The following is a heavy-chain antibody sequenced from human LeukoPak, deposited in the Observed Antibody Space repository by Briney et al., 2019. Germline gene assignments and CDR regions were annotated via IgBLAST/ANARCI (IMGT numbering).Heavy chain of an antibody. CDR2: IYYSGST. CDR1: GGSISSYY. D-gene: IGHD3-10*01. V-gene: IGHV4-59*08. J-gene: IGHJ3*02. Sequence: SETLSLTCTVSGGSISSYYWSWIRQPPGKGLEWIGYIYYSGSTNYNPSLKSRVTISVDTSKNQFSPKLSSVTAADTAVYYCARPMVRGVIVPFDIWGQGTMVTVSS. CDR3: ARPMVRGVIVPFDI.